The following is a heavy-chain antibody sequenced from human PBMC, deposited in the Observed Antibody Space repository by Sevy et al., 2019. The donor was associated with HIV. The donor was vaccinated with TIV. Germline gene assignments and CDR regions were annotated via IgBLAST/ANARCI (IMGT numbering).Heavy chain of an antibody. CDR2: IRGSGGST. J-gene: IGHJ3*02. CDR3: AKEGSGSYYDRDAFDI. D-gene: IGHD1-26*01. V-gene: IGHV3-23*01. CDR1: GFTFSSYA. Sequence: GGSLRLSCAASGFTFSSYAMSWVRQAPGKGLEWVSAIRGSGGSTYYADSVKGRFTISRDNSKKTLYLQMNSLRAEDTAIYYCAKEGSGSYYDRDAFDIWGQGTMVTVSS.